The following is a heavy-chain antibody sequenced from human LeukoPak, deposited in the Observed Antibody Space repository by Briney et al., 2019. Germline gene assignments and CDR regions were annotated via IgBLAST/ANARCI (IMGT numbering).Heavy chain of an antibody. CDR3: SRGSYRPDY. D-gene: IGHD1-26*01. J-gene: IGHJ4*02. Sequence: GGSLRLSCAASGFTFSSYEMNWVRQAPGKGLEWVSYISSSGSTIYYADSVKGRFTVSRDNAENSLYLQMNSLRAEDTAVYYCSRGSYRPDYWGQGTLVTVSS. CDR1: GFTFSSYE. V-gene: IGHV3-48*03. CDR2: ISSSGSTI.